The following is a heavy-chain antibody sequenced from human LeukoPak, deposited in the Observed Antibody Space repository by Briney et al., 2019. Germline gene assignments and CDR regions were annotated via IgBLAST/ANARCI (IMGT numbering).Heavy chain of an antibody. V-gene: IGHV3-30*18. J-gene: IGHJ4*02. D-gene: IGHD3-3*01. Sequence: GGSLRLSCAASGFTFSSYAMSWVRQAPGKGLEWVAGISSDGNNRYYVDSVKGRFTISRDNSKNTLYLQMNSLRAEDTAVYYCAKVRVYYDFWSGLDYWGQGTLVTVSS. CDR2: ISSDGNNR. CDR3: AKVRVYYDFWSGLDY. CDR1: GFTFSSYA.